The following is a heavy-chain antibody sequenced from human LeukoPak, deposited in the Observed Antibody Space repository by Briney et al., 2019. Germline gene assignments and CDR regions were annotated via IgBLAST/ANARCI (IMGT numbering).Heavy chain of an antibody. D-gene: IGHD3-22*01. Sequence: PGGSLRLSCAASGFSFSNAWMSWVRQAPGKGLEWVGRIKSKSDGGATEYAAPVKGRFTVSRDDSKNTLYLQLNSLKTEDTAVYYCTTDGYYYDIGGYLTAWGQGTLVTVSS. J-gene: IGHJ5*02. CDR3: TTDGYYYDIGGYLTA. V-gene: IGHV3-15*01. CDR2: IKSKSDGGAT. CDR1: GFSFSNAW.